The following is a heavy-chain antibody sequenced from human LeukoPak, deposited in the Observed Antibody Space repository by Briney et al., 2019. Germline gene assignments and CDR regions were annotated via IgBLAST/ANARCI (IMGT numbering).Heavy chain of an antibody. J-gene: IGHJ4*02. CDR3: AKLISPYDY. Sequence: GGSLRLSCAASGFTFSSYSMNWVRQAPGKGLEWVSYISSSSRTIYYADSVKGRFTISRDNSKNMLYLQMNSLRAEDTAVYYCAKLISPYDYWGQGTLVTVSS. V-gene: IGHV3-48*01. CDR2: ISSSSRTI. D-gene: IGHD2-8*01. CDR1: GFTFSSYS.